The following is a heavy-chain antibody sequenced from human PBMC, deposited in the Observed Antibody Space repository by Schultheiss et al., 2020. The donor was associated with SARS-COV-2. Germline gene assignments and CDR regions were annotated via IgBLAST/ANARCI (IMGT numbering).Heavy chain of an antibody. CDR2: INSDGSST. Sequence: GESLKISCAASGFTFSSYWMHWVRQAPGKGLVWVSRINSDGSSTSYADSVKGRFTISRDNAKNTLYLQMNNLRAEDTAVYYCARGEEKEDCSGGSCYSLTYYYYYYGMDVWGQGTTVTVSS. CDR3: ARGEEKEDCSGGSCYSLTYYYYYYGMDV. CDR1: GFTFSSYW. V-gene: IGHV3-74*01. D-gene: IGHD2-15*01. J-gene: IGHJ6*02.